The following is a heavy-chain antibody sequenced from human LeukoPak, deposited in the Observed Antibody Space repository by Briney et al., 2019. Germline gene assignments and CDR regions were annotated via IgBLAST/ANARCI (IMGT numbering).Heavy chain of an antibody. Sequence: GGSLRLSCAASGFTFSSYGMHWVREAPGKGLEWVAFIRYDGSNKYYEDSVKGRFTISRDNSKNTLYLQMNSLRAEDTAVYYCAKDLYYDILTGPFDYWGQGTLVTVSS. CDR3: AKDLYYDILTGPFDY. J-gene: IGHJ4*02. CDR1: GFTFSSYG. D-gene: IGHD3-9*01. V-gene: IGHV3-30*02. CDR2: IRYDGSNK.